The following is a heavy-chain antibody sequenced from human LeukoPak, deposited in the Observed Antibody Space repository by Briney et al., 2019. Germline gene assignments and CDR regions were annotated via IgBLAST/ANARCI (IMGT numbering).Heavy chain of an antibody. J-gene: IGHJ5*02. V-gene: IGHV1-69*05. CDR1: GGTFSSYA. CDR3: ARDNSVRDEAWWFNP. Sequence: SVKVSCKASGGTFSSYAISWVRQAPGQGLEWMGGIIPIFGTANYAQKFQGRVTLTRDMSTSTDYLGLSSLRSEDTAVYYCARDNSVRDEAWWFNPWGQGTLVTVSS. D-gene: IGHD5-24*01. CDR2: IIPIFGTA.